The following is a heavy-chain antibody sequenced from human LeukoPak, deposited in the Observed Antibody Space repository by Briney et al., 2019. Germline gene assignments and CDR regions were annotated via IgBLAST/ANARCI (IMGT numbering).Heavy chain of an antibody. J-gene: IGHJ5*02. CDR2: ISSSSDSI. Sequence: GGSLRLSCAASGFTFSTYGMTWVRQAPGKGLEWISYISSSSDSIKYADSVKGRFTSSRDNAKNSLYLQMNSLRAEDTAVYYCTKSRIRFSGQAHHWGQGTLLTVSS. V-gene: IGHV3-48*04. CDR3: TKSRIRFSGQAHH. CDR1: GFTFSTYG. D-gene: IGHD3-16*01.